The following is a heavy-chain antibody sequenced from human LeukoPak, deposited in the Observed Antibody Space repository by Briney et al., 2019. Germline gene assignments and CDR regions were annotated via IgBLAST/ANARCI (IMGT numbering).Heavy chain of an antibody. D-gene: IGHD1-26*01. Sequence: PGGSLRLSCAASGFTFSSYGMSWVRQAPGKGLEWVGRIKAKAHGGTTDYAAPVKGRFTISRDDSKNTLYLQMNSLKTEDTAVYYCTTDGVGIEGATFDYWGQGTWSPSPQ. J-gene: IGHJ4*02. CDR3: TTDGVGIEGATFDY. CDR2: IKAKAHGGTT. CDR1: GFTFSSYG. V-gene: IGHV3-15*01.